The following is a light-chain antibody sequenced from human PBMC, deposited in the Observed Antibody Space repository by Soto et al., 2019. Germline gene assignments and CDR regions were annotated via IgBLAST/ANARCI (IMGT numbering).Light chain of an antibody. V-gene: IGKV1-5*03. J-gene: IGKJ1*01. CDR3: QHYNSYSEA. CDR1: QSISSY. CDR2: KAS. Sequence: DIQMTQSPSSLSASVGDRVTLTFRASQSISSYLNWYQQKPGKAPKLLIYKASTLKSGVPSRFSGSGSGTEFTLTISSLQPDDFATYYCQHYNSYSEAFGQGTKVDI.